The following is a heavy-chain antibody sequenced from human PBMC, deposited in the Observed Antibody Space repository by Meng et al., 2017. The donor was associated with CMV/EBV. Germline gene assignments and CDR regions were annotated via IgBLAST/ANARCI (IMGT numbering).Heavy chain of an antibody. CDR2: MNPNSGNT. Sequence: ASVNVSCKASGYTFTSYDINWVRQATGQGLEWMGWMNPNSGNTSYAQKFQGRVTMTRNTSISTAYMELSSLRSEDTAVYYCTRGPTTMTKAKPRRNWFDPWGQGTMVTVSS. CDR3: TRGPTTMTKAKPRRNWFDP. J-gene: IGHJ5*02. CDR1: GYTFTSYD. V-gene: IGHV1-8*01. D-gene: IGHD4-17*01.